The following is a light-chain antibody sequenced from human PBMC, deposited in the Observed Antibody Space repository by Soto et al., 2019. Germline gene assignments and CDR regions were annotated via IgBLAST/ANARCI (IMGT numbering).Light chain of an antibody. Sequence: SALTQPASVSGSPGQSITISCTGTENDIPAYNYVSWYQQHPGKAPKLMIYEVSNRPSGVSNRFSGSKSGNTASLTISGLQAEDEADYYCSSYTSSSTLVFGTGTKVTVL. J-gene: IGLJ1*01. V-gene: IGLV2-14*01. CDR1: ENDIPAYNY. CDR3: SSYTSSSTLV. CDR2: EVS.